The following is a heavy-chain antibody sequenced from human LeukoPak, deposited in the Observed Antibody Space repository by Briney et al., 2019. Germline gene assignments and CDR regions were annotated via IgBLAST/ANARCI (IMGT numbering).Heavy chain of an antibody. V-gene: IGHV3-66*02. J-gene: IGHJ4*02. Sequence: GGSLRLSCAASGFTVSSNYMSWVRQAPGTGLEWVSVIYSGGSTYYADSVKGRFTISRDNPKNLLYLQMNSLGAEDTGVYYCARGVTMVRGVINYFDYWGQGTRVTVSS. CDR1: GFTVSSNY. CDR2: IYSGGST. CDR3: ARGVTMVRGVINYFDY. D-gene: IGHD3-10*01.